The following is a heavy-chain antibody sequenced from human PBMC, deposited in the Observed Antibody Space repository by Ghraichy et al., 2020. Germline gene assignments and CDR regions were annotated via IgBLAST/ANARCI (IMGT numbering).Heavy chain of an antibody. J-gene: IGHJ6*02. CDR3: ARGDCSSTSCYAYYYYYGMDV. CDR1: GYTFTSYG. CDR2: ISAYNGNT. V-gene: IGHV1-18*01. Sequence: ASVKVSCKASGYTFTSYGISWVRQAPGQGLEWMGWISAYNGNTNYAQKLQGRVTMTTDTSTSTAYMELRSLRSDDTAVYYCARGDCSSTSCYAYYYYYGMDVWGQGTTVTVSS. D-gene: IGHD2-2*01.